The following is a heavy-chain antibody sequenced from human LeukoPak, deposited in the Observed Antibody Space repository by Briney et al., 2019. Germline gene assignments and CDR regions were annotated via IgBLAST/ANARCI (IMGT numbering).Heavy chain of an antibody. D-gene: IGHD6-19*01. Sequence: GESLKISCKGSGYTFTSYWIAWVRQMPGKGLEWMGIIYPDDSDTRYSPPFQGQVTISADKSTSTAYLQWRSLKASDTAIYYCARQWLAHDAFDIWGQGTMVTVS. J-gene: IGHJ3*02. CDR3: ARQWLAHDAFDI. CDR1: GYTFTSYW. CDR2: IYPDDSDT. V-gene: IGHV5-51*01.